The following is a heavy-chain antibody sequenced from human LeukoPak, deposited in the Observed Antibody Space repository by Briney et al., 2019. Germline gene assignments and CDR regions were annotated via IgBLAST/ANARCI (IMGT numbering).Heavy chain of an antibody. D-gene: IGHD3-16*01. CDR3: ARGVDYDYVWGSPRVFDY. CDR1: GYTFTSYG. CDR2: ISAYNGNT. Sequence: ASVKVSCKASGYTFTSYGISWVRQAPGQGLERMGWISAYNGNTNYAQKLQGRVTMTTDTSTSTAYMELRSLRSDDTAVYYCARGVDYDYVWGSPRVFDYWGQGTLVTVSS. J-gene: IGHJ4*02. V-gene: IGHV1-18*01.